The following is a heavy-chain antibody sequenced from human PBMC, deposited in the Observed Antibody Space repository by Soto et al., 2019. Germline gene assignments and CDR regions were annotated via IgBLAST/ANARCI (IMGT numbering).Heavy chain of an antibody. CDR2: ISSSSSYI. V-gene: IGHV3-21*01. Sequence: GGSLRLSCAASGFTFSSYSMNWVRQAPGKGLEWVSSISSSSSYIYYADSVKGRFTISRDNAKNSLYLQMNSLRAEDTAVYYCARVPKSEGYCSGGSCSTAARGDYYYMDVWGKGTTVTVSS. D-gene: IGHD2-15*01. CDR1: GFTFSSYS. CDR3: ARVPKSEGYCSGGSCSTAARGDYYYMDV. J-gene: IGHJ6*03.